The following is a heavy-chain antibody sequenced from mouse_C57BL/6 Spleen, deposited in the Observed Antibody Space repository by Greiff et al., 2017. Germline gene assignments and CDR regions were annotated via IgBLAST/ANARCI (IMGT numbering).Heavy chain of an antibody. Sequence: QVQLQQSGPELVKPGASVKISCKASGFAFRSSWMNWVKQRPGKGLAWIGRIYPGVGDPNYYGKFKGKATMTVDQSASTAYMQLRSRTSEDSAVYFCASGPGSGCDWGQGITLTVSS. D-gene: IGHD3-2*02. CDR3: ASGPGSGCD. CDR1: GFAFRSSW. J-gene: IGHJ2*01. V-gene: IGHV1-82*01. CDR2: IYPGVGDP.